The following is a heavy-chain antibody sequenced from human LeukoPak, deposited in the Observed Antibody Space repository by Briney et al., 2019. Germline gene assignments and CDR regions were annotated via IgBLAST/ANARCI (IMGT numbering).Heavy chain of an antibody. J-gene: IGHJ4*02. CDR1: GFTFSTYA. D-gene: IGHD6-19*01. CDR3: AIDPYSSGWRGGDYLDS. CDR2: IGAGGGGGST. V-gene: IGHV3-23*01. Sequence: GGSLRLSCAASGFTFSTYAMSWVRQAPGKGLEWVSSIGAGGGGGSTVYADSVKGRFAISRDNSKNTLFLQMNNLRAEDTAVYYCAIDPYSSGWRGGDYLDSWGQGTLVTVSS.